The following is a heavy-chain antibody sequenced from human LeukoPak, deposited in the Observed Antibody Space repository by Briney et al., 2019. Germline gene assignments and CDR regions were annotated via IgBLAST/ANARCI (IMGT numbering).Heavy chain of an antibody. CDR1: GGAISTYY. D-gene: IGHD2-21*02. Sequence: SETLSLTCSVSGGAISTYYWTWIRQPPGKGLEWIGYIYHSGSTYYNPSLKSRVTISVDRSKNQFSLKLSSVTAADTAVYYCARVLGGAYCGGDCYSGYFDLWGRGTLVTVSS. V-gene: IGHV4-59*12. CDR3: ARVLGGAYCGGDCYSGYFDL. J-gene: IGHJ2*01. CDR2: IYHSGST.